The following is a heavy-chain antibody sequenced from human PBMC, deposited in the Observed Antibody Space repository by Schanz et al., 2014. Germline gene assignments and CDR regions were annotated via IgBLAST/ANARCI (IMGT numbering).Heavy chain of an antibody. CDR2: VCYDGSKK. Sequence: LVESGGGVVQPGRSLRLSCAASGFTFSSYGMHWVRQVPGKGLEWVAVVCYDGSKKYYADSVKGRFTTSRDNSKNTLYLQMNSLRAEDTAVYYCRLWFGELYYGMDVWGQGTTVTVSS. D-gene: IGHD3-10*01. CDR3: RLWFGELYYGMDV. V-gene: IGHV3-33*01. J-gene: IGHJ6*02. CDR1: GFTFSSYG.